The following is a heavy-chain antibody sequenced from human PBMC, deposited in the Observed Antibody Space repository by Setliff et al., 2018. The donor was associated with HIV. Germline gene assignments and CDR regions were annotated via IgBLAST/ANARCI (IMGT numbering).Heavy chain of an antibody. CDR1: GGSISSHY. V-gene: IGHV4-59*11. Sequence: PSETLSLTCAVSGGSISSHYWSWIRQPPGKGLEWIGSISYSGNTYYHPSLQSRVTISLDMSKDQFSLKVKSVTAADTAIYYCARDPHYFDRSGYYSYFYFDYWGQGMLVTVSS. CDR2: ISYSGNT. CDR3: ARDPHYFDRSGYYSYFYFDY. D-gene: IGHD3-22*01. J-gene: IGHJ4*02.